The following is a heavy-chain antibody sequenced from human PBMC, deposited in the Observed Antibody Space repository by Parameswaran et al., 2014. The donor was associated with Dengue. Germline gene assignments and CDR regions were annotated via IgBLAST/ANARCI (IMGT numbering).Heavy chain of an antibody. CDR2: IIPIFGTA. V-gene: IGHV1-69*01. Sequence: VRQMPGKGLEWMGGIIPIFGTANYAQKFQGRVTITADESTSTAYMELSSLRSEDTAVYYCARVNCSSTSCYQYYYYGMDVWGQGTTVTVSS. CDR3: ARVNCSSTSCYQYYYYGMDV. J-gene: IGHJ6*02. D-gene: IGHD2-2*01.